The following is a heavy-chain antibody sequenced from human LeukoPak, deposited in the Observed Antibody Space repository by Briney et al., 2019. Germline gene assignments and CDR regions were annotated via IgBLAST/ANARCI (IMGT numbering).Heavy chain of an antibody. Sequence: GGSLRLSCAASGFTFSSYWMSWVRQAPGKGLEWVANIKQDGSEKYYVDSVKGRFTISRDNAKNSLYLQMNSLRAEDTAVYYCARDVYYYDSSGFHDAFDIWGQGTMVTVSS. CDR1: GFTFSSYW. D-gene: IGHD3-22*01. V-gene: IGHV3-7*01. J-gene: IGHJ3*02. CDR2: IKQDGSEK. CDR3: ARDVYYYDSSGFHDAFDI.